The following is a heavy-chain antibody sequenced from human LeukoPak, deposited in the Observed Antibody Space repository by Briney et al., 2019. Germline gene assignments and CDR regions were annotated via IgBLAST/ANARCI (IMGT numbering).Heavy chain of an antibody. CDR1: GFTVSSNY. J-gene: IGHJ5*02. Sequence: GGSLRLSCAASGFTVSSNYMSWVRRAPGKGLEWVAVIHSGGSTYYADSVKGRFTISRDNSKNTLYLQMNSLRAEDTAVYYCARVTDFGGDWFDPWGQGTLVTVSS. CDR2: IHSGGST. V-gene: IGHV3-53*01. D-gene: IGHD4-23*01. CDR3: ARVTDFGGDWFDP.